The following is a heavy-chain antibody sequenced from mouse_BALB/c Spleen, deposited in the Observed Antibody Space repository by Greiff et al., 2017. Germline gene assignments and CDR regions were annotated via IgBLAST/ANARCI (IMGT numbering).Heavy chain of an antibody. CDR1: GYNFTSYW. CDR3: ARQGGWLLPNFDY. Sequence: QVQLQQPGAELVKPGTSVKLSCKASGYNFTSYWINWVKLRPGQGLEWIGDIYPGSGSTNYNEKFKSKATLTVDTSSSTAYMQLSSLASEDSALYYCARQGGWLLPNFDYWGGGTTLTVSS. V-gene: IGHV1-55*01. D-gene: IGHD2-3*01. CDR2: IYPGSGST. J-gene: IGHJ2*01.